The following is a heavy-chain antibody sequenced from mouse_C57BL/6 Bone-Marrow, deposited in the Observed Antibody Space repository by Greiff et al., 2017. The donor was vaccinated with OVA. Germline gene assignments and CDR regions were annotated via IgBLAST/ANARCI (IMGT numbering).Heavy chain of an antibody. Sequence: QVQLKESGPGLVQPSQSLSITCTVSGFSFTSYGVHWVRQSPGKGLEWLGVIWSGGSTDYNAAFISRLSISKDNSKSQVFFKMNSLQADDTARYYCARIIYYGYDEFAYWGQGTLVTVSA. CDR3: ARIIYYGYDEFAY. CDR2: IWSGGST. CDR1: GFSFTSYG. D-gene: IGHD2-2*01. J-gene: IGHJ3*01. V-gene: IGHV2-2*01.